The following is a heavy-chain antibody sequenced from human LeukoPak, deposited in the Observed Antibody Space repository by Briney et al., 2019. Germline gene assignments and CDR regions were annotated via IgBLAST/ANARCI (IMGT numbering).Heavy chain of an antibody. CDR3: ARTGGSSWSQDFDY. D-gene: IGHD6-13*01. CDR1: GYTFTFYY. V-gene: IGHV1-2*02. Sequence: ASVKLSFKASGYTFTFYYMHWVRQAPGQGLEWMGWINPNSGGTNYAQKFQGRVTMTRDTSISTAYMELSRLRSDDTAVYYCARTGGSSWSQDFDYWGQGTLVTVSS. J-gene: IGHJ4*02. CDR2: INPNSGGT.